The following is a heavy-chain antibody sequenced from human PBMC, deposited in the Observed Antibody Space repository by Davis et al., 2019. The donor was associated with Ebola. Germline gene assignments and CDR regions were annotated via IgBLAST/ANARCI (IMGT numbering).Heavy chain of an antibody. Sequence: SETLSLTCTVSGGSISSSSYYWSWIRQPPGKGLEWIGYIYYSGSTNYNPSLKSRVTISVNTSKNQFSLKLSSVTAADTAVYYCARDSRFLESYYYYYGMDVWGQGTTVTVSS. CDR2: IYYSGST. CDR3: ARDSRFLESYYYYYGMDV. J-gene: IGHJ6*02. CDR1: GGSISSSSYY. V-gene: IGHV4-61*01. D-gene: IGHD3-3*01.